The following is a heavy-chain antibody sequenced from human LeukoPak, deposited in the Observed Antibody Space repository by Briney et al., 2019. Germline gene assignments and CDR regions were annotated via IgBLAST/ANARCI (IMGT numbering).Heavy chain of an antibody. J-gene: IGHJ3*02. CDR3: ARTRVERWLQSAPDAFDI. V-gene: IGHV4-61*02. D-gene: IGHD5-24*01. CDR2: IYTSGST. CDR1: GGSISSGSYY. Sequence: SETLSLTCTVSGGSISSGSYYWSWIRQPAGKGLEWIGRIYTSGSTNYNPSLKSRVTISVDTSKNQFSLKLSSVTAADTAVYYCARTRVERWLQSAPDAFDIWGQGTMVTVSS.